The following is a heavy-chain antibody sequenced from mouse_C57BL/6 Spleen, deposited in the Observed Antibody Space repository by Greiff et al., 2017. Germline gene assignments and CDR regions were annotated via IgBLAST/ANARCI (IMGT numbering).Heavy chain of an antibody. V-gene: IGHV5-4*03. CDR3: ARAPLGYYYAMDY. J-gene: IGHJ4*01. Sequence: EVNVVESGGGLVKPGGSLKLSCAASGFTFSSYAMSWVRQTPEKRLEWVATISDGGSYTYYPDNVKGRFTISRDNAKNNLYLQMSHLKSEDTAMYYCARAPLGYYYAMDYWGQGTSVTVSS. D-gene: IGHD3-3*01. CDR1: GFTFSSYA. CDR2: ISDGGSYT.